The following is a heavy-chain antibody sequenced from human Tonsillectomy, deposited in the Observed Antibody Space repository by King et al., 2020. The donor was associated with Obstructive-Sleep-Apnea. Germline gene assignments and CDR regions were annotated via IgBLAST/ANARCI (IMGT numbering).Heavy chain of an antibody. CDR2: ISSSSSYI. V-gene: IGHV3-21*01. J-gene: IGHJ4*02. CDR3: ARQGTSSYFDY. Sequence: VQLVESGGGLVKPGGSLRLSCAASGFTFSSYSMNWVRQAPGKGLEWVSSISSSSSYIYYADSVKGRFTISRDNAKNSLYLQMNRLRAEDTAVYYCARQGTSSYFDYWGQGTLVTVSS. CDR1: GFTFSSYS. D-gene: IGHD1-14*01.